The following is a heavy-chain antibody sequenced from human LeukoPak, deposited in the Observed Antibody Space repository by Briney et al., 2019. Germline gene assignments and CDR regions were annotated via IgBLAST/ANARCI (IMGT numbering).Heavy chain of an antibody. CDR2: IYYSGST. V-gene: IGHV4-59*12. CDR3: TSGSPDYYYGMDV. Sequence: SETLSLICTVSGGSISSYYWSWIRQPPGKGLEWIGYIYYSGSTNYNPSLKSRVTISVDTSKNQFSLKLSSVTAADTAVYYCTSGSPDYYYGMDVWGQGTTVTVSS. CDR1: GGSISSYY. J-gene: IGHJ6*02. D-gene: IGHD1-26*01.